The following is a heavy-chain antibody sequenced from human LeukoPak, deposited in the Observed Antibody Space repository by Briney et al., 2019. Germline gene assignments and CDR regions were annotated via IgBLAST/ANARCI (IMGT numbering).Heavy chain of an antibody. V-gene: IGHV4-34*01. CDR2: INHSGST. CDR1: GGSFSGYY. Sequence: SETLSLTCAVYGGSFSGYYWSWVRQPPGKGLEWIGEINHSGSTNYNPSLKSRVTISVDTSKNQFSLKLSSVTAADTAVYYCARLASYAGLDYWGQGTLVTVSS. D-gene: IGHD2-2*01. J-gene: IGHJ4*02. CDR3: ARLASYAGLDY.